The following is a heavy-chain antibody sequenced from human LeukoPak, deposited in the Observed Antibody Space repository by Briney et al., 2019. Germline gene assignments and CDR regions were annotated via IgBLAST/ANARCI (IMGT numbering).Heavy chain of an antibody. J-gene: IGHJ4*02. V-gene: IGHV4-34*01. CDR2: INHSGST. CDR1: GGSFSGYY. CDR3: AGTRTYYYDSSGSIFDY. Sequence: SETLSLTCAVYGGSFSGYYWSWIRQPPGKGLEWIGEINHSGSTNYNPSLKSRVTISVDTSKNQFSLKLSSVTAADTAVYYCAGTRTYYYDSSGSIFDYWGQGTLVTVSS. D-gene: IGHD3-22*01.